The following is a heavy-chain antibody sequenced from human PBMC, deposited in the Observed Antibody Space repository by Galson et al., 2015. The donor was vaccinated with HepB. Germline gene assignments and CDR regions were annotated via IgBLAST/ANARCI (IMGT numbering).Heavy chain of an antibody. Sequence: SVKVSCKASGYTFTGYYVHWVRQAPGQGLEWMGGINADSGNTDYAQKFRGRVTMTRDTSISTAYMDLSSLSPDDTAVYYCATDCDSGCVDWGQGTLVTVSS. CDR2: INADSGNT. V-gene: IGHV1-2*02. CDR3: ATDCDSGCVD. CDR1: GYTFTGYY. D-gene: IGHD5-12*01. J-gene: IGHJ4*02.